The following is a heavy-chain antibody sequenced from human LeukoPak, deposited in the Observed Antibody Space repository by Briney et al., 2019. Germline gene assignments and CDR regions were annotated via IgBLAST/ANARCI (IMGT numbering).Heavy chain of an antibody. J-gene: IGHJ4*02. CDR3: ARGGITGTPAGY. Sequence: SETLSLTCAVYGGSFSGYYWSWIRQPPGKELEWIGEINHSGSTNYNPSLKSRVTISVDTSKNQFSLKLSSVTAADTAVYYYARGGITGTPAGYWGQGTLVTVSS. V-gene: IGHV4-34*01. CDR1: GGSFSGYY. D-gene: IGHD1-20*01. CDR2: INHSGST.